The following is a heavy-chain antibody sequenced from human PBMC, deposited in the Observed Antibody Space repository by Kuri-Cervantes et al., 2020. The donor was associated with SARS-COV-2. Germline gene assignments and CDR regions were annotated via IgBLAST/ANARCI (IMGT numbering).Heavy chain of an antibody. CDR2: ISYDGNTT. D-gene: IGHD2-21*01. Sequence: GESLKISCAASGFTFSSYAMSWVRQAPGKGLEWVAFISYDGNTTYYADSVKGRFTISRDNSRNSLFLQMNSLRTEDTAIYYCARDRVGVHDCWGQGTPVTVSS. J-gene: IGHJ4*02. CDR3: ARDRVGVHDC. V-gene: IGHV3-30-3*01. CDR1: GFTFSSYA.